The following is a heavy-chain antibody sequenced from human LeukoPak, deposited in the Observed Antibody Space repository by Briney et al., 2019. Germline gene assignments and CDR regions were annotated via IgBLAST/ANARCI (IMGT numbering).Heavy chain of an antibody. CDR2: ISASGDSP. CDR1: GFTFSNYA. D-gene: IGHD2-15*01. V-gene: IGHV3-23*01. CDR3: ASLGYCSGGSCGWAIFDY. J-gene: IGHJ4*02. Sequence: PGGSLRLSCAASGFTFSNYAMSWVRQAPGKGLEWVSAISASGDSPYYADSVNGRFSISRDNSKNTLYLQMNSLRAEDTAVYYCASLGYCSGGSCGWAIFDYWGQGTLVTVSS.